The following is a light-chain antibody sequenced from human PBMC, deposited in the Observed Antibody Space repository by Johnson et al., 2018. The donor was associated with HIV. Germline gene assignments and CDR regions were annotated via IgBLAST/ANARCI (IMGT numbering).Light chain of an antibody. CDR2: ENN. CDR3: GAWDSSLNAYV. Sequence: HSVLTQPPSVSAAPGQKVTISCSGSSSNIGNNYVSWYQQIPGTAPKLLIYENNKRPSGIPDRFSGSKSGTSATLGITGLQTGDEGDYYCGAWDSSLNAYVFGAGTKVTVL. CDR1: SSNIGNNY. V-gene: IGLV1-51*02. J-gene: IGLJ1*01.